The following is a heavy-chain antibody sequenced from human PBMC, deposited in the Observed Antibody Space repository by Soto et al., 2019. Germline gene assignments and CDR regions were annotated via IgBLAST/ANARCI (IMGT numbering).Heavy chain of an antibody. J-gene: IGHJ4*02. CDR1: GYTFTKYD. V-gene: IGHV1-8*01. D-gene: IGHD4-17*01. CDR2: MNPNSGNT. CDR3: ARGPQTDYGYDFDY. Sequence: ASVKVSYKASGYTFTKYDINWVRQATGQRLEWMGWMNPNSGNTGYAQKFQGGVTMTRNTSISTAYMELSSLRSEDTAVYYCARGPQTDYGYDFDYWGQGTLVTVSS.